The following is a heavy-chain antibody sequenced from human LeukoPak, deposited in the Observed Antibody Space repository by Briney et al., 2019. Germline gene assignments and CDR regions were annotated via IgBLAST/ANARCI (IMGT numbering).Heavy chain of an antibody. D-gene: IGHD3-10*01. CDR1: GFTVSSNY. J-gene: IGHJ3*02. CDR3: ASGLYSFGELLYDAFDI. CDR2: IYSGGST. V-gene: IGHV3-53*01. Sequence: GGSLRLSCAASGFTVSSNYMSWVRQAPGKGLEWVSVIYSGGSTYYADSVKGRFTISRDNSKNTLYLQMNSLRAEDTAVYYCASGLYSFGELLYDAFDIWGQGTMVTVAS.